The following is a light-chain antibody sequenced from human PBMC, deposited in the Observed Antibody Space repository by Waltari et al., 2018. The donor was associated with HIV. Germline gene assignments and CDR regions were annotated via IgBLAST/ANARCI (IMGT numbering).Light chain of an antibody. J-gene: IGLJ1*01. V-gene: IGLV1-47*01. CDR3: AAWDDSLSGLYV. CDR2: RDN. CDR1: SSNLGGNF. Sequence: QSVPTQPPSASGTPGQRVTITCSGRSSNLGGNFVYWYQQRPGTAPKLLIYRDNRRPSGVPDRFSGSKSGTSASLAINGLRSEDEADYYCAAWDDSLSGLYVFGTGTKVTVL.